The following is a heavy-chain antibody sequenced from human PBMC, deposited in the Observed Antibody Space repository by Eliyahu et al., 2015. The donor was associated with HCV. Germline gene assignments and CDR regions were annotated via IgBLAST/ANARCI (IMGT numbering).Heavy chain of an antibody. CDR1: GXTFXGYF. CDR3: ARDPDFVAKIAP. CDR2: INPNXGDT. Sequence: QVQLVQSGAEVKKPGASVKVSCKASGXTFXGYFMHWVRQXPGXGLXWMGRINPNXGDTDYAQKFEDRVTMTRDTSTTTVYIELNRLRSDDTAFYYCARDPDFVAKIAPWGQGTLVTVSS. D-gene: IGHD5-12*01. J-gene: IGHJ5*02. V-gene: IGHV1-2*06.